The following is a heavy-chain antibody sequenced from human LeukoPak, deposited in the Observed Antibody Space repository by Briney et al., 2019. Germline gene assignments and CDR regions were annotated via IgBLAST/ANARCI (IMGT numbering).Heavy chain of an antibody. J-gene: IGHJ5*02. V-gene: IGHV3-23*01. D-gene: IGHD3-10*01. CDR2: ISGSGGST. CDR1: VFTFSSYA. CDR3: AKDGMVRGVIRRYNWFDP. Sequence: GGSLRLSCAASVFTFSSYAMSWVRQAPGKGLEWVSAISGSGGSTYYADSVKGRFTISRDNSKNTLYLQMNSLRAEDTAVYYCAKDGMVRGVIRRYNWFDPWGQGTLVTVSS.